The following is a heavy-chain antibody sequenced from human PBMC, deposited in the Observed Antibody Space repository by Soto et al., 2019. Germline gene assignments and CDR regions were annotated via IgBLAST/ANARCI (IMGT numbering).Heavy chain of an antibody. Sequence: LRLSCAASGFTFDDYAMHWVRQAPGKGLEWVSGISWNSGSIGYADSVKGRFTISRDNAKNSLYLQMNSLRAEDTALYYCAKDSYYGSGSFKDMDVWGQGTTVTVSS. CDR2: ISWNSGSI. D-gene: IGHD3-10*01. J-gene: IGHJ6*02. V-gene: IGHV3-9*01. CDR3: AKDSYYGSGSFKDMDV. CDR1: GFTFDDYA.